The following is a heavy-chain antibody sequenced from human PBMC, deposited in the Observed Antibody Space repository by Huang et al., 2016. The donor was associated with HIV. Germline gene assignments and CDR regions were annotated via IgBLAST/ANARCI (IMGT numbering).Heavy chain of an antibody. V-gene: IGHV3-53*01. CDR3: AKEGDTGAALGY. D-gene: IGHD2-8*02. CDR2: MYSGGTT. CDR1: GFTVSTNY. Sequence: EVQLVESGGGLIQPGGSLRLSCAASGFTVSTNYMTWFRQAPGKGRGWVSLMYSGGTTYDADSVKGRFTISRDESENTLYLHMTSLRAGDTAVYYCAKEGDTGAALGYWGQGTLVTVS. J-gene: IGHJ4*02.